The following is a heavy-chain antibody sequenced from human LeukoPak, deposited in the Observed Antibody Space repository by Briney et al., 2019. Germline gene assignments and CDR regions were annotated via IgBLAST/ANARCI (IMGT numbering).Heavy chain of an antibody. Sequence: GESLKISCRVSGYSFNTYWIGWGRQMPGKGLEGMGSVYPADSDIRYSPSFPGKVTISADKSISTAYLQWSSLKASDTAMYYCARCFNFYGSSRGGDAFDIWGQGTMVTVSS. J-gene: IGHJ3*02. CDR2: VYPADSDI. D-gene: IGHD2/OR15-2a*01. V-gene: IGHV5-51*01. CDR1: GYSFNTYW. CDR3: ARCFNFYGSSRGGDAFDI.